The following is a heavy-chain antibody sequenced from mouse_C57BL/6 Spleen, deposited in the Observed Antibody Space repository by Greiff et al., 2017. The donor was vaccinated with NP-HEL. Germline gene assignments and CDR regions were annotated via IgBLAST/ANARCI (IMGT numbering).Heavy chain of an antibody. V-gene: IGHV1-59*01. Sequence: VQLQQPGAELVRPGTSVKLSCKASGYTFTSYWMHWVKQRPGQGLEWIGVIDPSDSYTNYNQKFKGKATLTVDTSSSTAYMQLSSLTSEDSAVYYCARGGAAQATEAWFAYWGQGTLVTVSA. CDR2: IDPSDSYT. D-gene: IGHD3-2*02. CDR1: GYTFTSYW. J-gene: IGHJ3*01. CDR3: ARGGAAQATEAWFAY.